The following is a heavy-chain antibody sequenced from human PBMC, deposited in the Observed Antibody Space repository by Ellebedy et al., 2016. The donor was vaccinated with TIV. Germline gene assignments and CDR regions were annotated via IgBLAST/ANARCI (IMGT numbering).Heavy chain of an antibody. CDR3: AKESYSSSRYGMDV. Sequence: SLKISXAASGFTFDDYAMHWVRQAPGKGLEWVSGISWNSGSIGYADSVKGRFTISRDNAKNSLYLQMNSLRAEDTALYYCAKESYSSSRYGMDVWGQGTTVTVSS. CDR2: ISWNSGSI. CDR1: GFTFDDYA. V-gene: IGHV3-9*01. D-gene: IGHD6-13*01. J-gene: IGHJ6*02.